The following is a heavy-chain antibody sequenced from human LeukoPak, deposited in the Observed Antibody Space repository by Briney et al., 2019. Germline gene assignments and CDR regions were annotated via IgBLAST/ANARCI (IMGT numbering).Heavy chain of an antibody. Sequence: SVKVSCKASGGTFSSYAISWVRQAPGQGLEWMGGIIPIFGTANYAQKFQGRVTITADKSTSTAYMELSSLRSEDTAVYYCASTGGYSSSHPFGYWGQGTLVTVSS. V-gene: IGHV1-69*06. CDR2: IIPIFGTA. J-gene: IGHJ4*02. CDR3: ASTGGYSSSHPFGY. D-gene: IGHD6-13*01. CDR1: GGTFSSYA.